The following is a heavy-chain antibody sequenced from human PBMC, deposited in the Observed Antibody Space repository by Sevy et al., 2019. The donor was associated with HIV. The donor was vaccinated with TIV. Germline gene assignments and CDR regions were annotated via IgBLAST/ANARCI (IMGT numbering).Heavy chain of an antibody. CDR1: DGSFSGYY. Sequence: SETLSLTCGVHDGSFSGYYWNWIRQLPGKGLEWIGKTNEREITYYNPSLKSQVTISVDTSKKQFSLKLNSVTAADTAVYFCARSPPVVVVPGAPSWFDPWGQGTLVTVSS. J-gene: IGHJ5*02. V-gene: IGHV4-34*01. D-gene: IGHD2-2*01. CDR2: TNEREIT. CDR3: ARSPPVVVVPGAPSWFDP.